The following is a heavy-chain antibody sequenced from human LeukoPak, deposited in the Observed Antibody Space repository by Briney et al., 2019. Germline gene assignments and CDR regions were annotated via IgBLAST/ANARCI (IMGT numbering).Heavy chain of an antibody. D-gene: IGHD3-22*01. V-gene: IGHV1-69*02. CDR3: ARVHYYDSSGPDY. CDR2: IIPILGIA. Sequence: ASVKVSCKASGGTFSSYTISWVRQAPGQGLDWLGRIIPILGIANYAQEFQGRVTITADKCTSTAYMELSSLRSEDTAVYYCARVHYYDSSGPDYWGQGTLVTVSS. J-gene: IGHJ4*02. CDR1: GGTFSSYT.